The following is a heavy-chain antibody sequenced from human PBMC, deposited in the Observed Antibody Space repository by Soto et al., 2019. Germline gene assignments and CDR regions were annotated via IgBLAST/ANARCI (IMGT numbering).Heavy chain of an antibody. CDR2: IYYSGST. Sequence: TSETLSLTCTVSGGSISSGGYYWSWIRQHPGKGLEWIGYIYYSGSTNYNPSLKSRVTISVDTSKNQFSLKLSPVTAADTAVYYCARGFSSGWYGYFDYWGQGTLVTVSS. D-gene: IGHD6-19*01. CDR1: GGSISSGGYY. J-gene: IGHJ4*02. CDR3: ARGFSSGWYGYFDY. V-gene: IGHV4-61*08.